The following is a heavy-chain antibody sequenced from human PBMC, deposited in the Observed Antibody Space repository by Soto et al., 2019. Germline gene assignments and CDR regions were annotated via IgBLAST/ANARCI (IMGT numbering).Heavy chain of an antibody. D-gene: IGHD3-3*01. CDR3: ARVIFGDDFAMDV. Sequence: HPGGSLRLSCAASGFIFHSYAMHWVRQATGKRLEWVSGIDTTGETYYLGSVRGRFTISREDDENSLFLQMNSLRAGDTAVYYCARVIFGDDFAMDVWGQGTTVTVSS. CDR2: IDTTGET. CDR1: GFIFHSYA. V-gene: IGHV3-13*01. J-gene: IGHJ6*02.